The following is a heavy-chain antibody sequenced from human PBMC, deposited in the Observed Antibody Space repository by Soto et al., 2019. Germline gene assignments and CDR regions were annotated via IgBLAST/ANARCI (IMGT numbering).Heavy chain of an antibody. CDR1: GFTFSSYA. CDR3: AKDVLTYYDFWSGAPGCMDV. V-gene: IGHV3-23*01. J-gene: IGHJ6*03. CDR2: ISGSGGST. D-gene: IGHD3-3*01. Sequence: GGSLRLSCAASGFTFSSYAMSWVRQAPGKGPEWVSAISGSGGSTYYADSVKGRFTISRDNSKNTLYLQMNGLRAEDTAVYYCAKDVLTYYDFWSGAPGCMDVWGKGTTVTVSS.